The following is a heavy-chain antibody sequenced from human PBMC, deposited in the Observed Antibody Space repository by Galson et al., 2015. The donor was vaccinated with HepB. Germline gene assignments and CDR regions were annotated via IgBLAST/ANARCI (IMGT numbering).Heavy chain of an antibody. V-gene: IGHV3-48*04. D-gene: IGHD1-26*01. Sequence: SLRLSCAASGFTFSSYSMNWVRQAPGKGLEWVSYISSSSSTIYYADSVKGRFTISRDNAKNSLYLQMNSLRAEDTAVYYCASLIVGGVSYWGQGTLVTVSS. CDR3: ASLIVGGVSY. J-gene: IGHJ4*02. CDR2: ISSSSSTI. CDR1: GFTFSSYS.